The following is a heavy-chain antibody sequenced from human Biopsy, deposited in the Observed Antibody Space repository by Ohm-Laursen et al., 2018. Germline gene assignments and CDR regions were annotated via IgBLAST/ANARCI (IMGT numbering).Heavy chain of an antibody. CDR2: IDWTSRNI. CDR1: EFSFSDFP. CDR3: VKDTNWNYVWDRPGATKGMDV. V-gene: IGHV3-9*01. Sequence: SLRLSCSASEFSFSDFPMHWVRQSPGKGLEWVAGIDWTSRNINYGDSVKGRFSVSRDNAKNSLYLQMNSLRGEDTALYYCVKDTNWNYVWDRPGATKGMDVWGQGTRVTVSS. J-gene: IGHJ6*02. D-gene: IGHD1-7*01.